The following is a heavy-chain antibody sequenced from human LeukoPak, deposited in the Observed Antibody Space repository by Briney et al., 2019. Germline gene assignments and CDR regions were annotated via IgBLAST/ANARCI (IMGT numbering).Heavy chain of an antibody. CDR1: EFTFSNYG. J-gene: IGHJ4*02. CDR2: ISTSGGST. D-gene: IGHD6-13*01. V-gene: IGHV3-23*01. CDR3: STQQLVFDC. Sequence: GGSLRLSCAASEFTFSNYGMTWVRQAPGKGLEWVSSISTSGGSTYYADSVKGRFTISRDDSKNTLYLQMSSLKTEDTAVYYCSTQQLVFDCWGQGSLVTVSS.